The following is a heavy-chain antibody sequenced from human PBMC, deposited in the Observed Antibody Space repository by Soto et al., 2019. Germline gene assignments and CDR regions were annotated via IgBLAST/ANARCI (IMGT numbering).Heavy chain of an antibody. D-gene: IGHD2-2*01. CDR3: AKVGREYIVVVPAALAFDY. V-gene: IGHV3-23*01. CDR1: GFTFSSYA. J-gene: IGHJ4*02. Sequence: EVQLLESGGGLVQPGGSLRLSCAASGFTFSSYAMSWVRHAPEKGLEWVSAISGSGGSTYYADSVKGRFTISRDNSKNTLYLQMNSLRAEDTAVYYCAKVGREYIVVVPAALAFDYWGQGNLVNVSS. CDR2: ISGSGGST.